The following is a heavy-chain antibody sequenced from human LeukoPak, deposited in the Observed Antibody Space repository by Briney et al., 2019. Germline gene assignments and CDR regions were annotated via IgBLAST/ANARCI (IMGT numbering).Heavy chain of an antibody. D-gene: IGHD2/OR15-2a*01. J-gene: IGHJ4*02. V-gene: IGHV3-74*01. CDR1: GFTFSNYW. Sequence: PGGSLRLSCAASGFTFSNYWVHWVRQAPGKGLVWVSRINPDGSTINYADSVRGRFTISRDNAKNTLYLQMNSLRAEDTAVYYCARDGGDCDSTACYDRLDCWGQGTLVTVSS. CDR3: ARDGGDCDSTACYDRLDC. CDR2: INPDGSTI.